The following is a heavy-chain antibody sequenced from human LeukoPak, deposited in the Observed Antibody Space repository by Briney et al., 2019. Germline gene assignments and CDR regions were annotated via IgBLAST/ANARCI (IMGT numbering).Heavy chain of an antibody. CDR2: IYTSGST. J-gene: IGHJ6*03. CDR1: GGSISSYY. D-gene: IGHD2-15*01. Sequence: PSETLSLTCTVSGGSISSYYWSWIRQPAGKGLEGIGRIYTSGSTNYNPSLKSRVTMSVDTSKNQFSLKLSSVTAADTAVYYCARDGYCSGGSCYSVYYYYYYMDVWGKGTTVTVSS. V-gene: IGHV4-4*07. CDR3: ARDGYCSGGSCYSVYYYYYYMDV.